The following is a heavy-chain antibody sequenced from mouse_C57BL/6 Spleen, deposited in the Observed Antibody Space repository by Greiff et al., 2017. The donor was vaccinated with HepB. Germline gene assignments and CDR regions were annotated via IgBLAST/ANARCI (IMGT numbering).Heavy chain of an antibody. CDR1: GYTFTSYW. CDR3: ARPGSKDYYAMDY. D-gene: IGHD1-1*01. J-gene: IGHJ4*01. Sequence: VKLQQPGAELVRPGSSVKLSCKASGYTFTSYWMHWVKQRPIQGLEWIGNIDPSDSETHYNQKFKDKATLTVDKSSSTAYMQLSSLTSEDSAVYYCARPGSKDYYAMDYWGQGTSVTVSS. CDR2: IDPSDSET. V-gene: IGHV1-52*01.